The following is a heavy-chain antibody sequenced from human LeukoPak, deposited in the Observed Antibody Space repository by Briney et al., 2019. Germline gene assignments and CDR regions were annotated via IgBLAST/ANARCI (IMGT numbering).Heavy chain of an antibody. Sequence: SGRSLRLSRAASGFAASSNYMSWVRQAPGKGREWVSGNYSGGSTYYADSVNGRFTISRDNSENTLYLKMNSLRAEDTAVYYCARALPDYYDSRGGRLGMDVWGQGTTVTVSS. D-gene: IGHD3-22*01. CDR2: NYSGGST. J-gene: IGHJ6*02. V-gene: IGHV3-53*01. CDR3: ARALPDYYDSRGGRLGMDV. CDR1: GFAASSNY.